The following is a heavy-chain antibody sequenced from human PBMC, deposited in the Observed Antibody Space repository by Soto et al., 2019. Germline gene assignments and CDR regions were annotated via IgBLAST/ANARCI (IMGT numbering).Heavy chain of an antibody. Sequence: ASVKVSCKASGYTFTSYAMHWVRQAPGQSLEWRGWLNAGNGNTKYSQKFQGRVTITRDTSASTAYMELSSLRSEETAVYYCARNYWVLRNYGLEVWGQGTTVTVSS. D-gene: IGHD1-7*01. CDR1: GYTFTSYA. J-gene: IGHJ6*02. CDR2: LNAGNGNT. V-gene: IGHV1-3*01. CDR3: ARNYWVLRNYGLEV.